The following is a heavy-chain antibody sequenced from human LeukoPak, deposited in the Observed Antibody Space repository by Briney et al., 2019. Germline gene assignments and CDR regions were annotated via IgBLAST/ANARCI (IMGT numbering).Heavy chain of an antibody. CDR2: ISYDGSNK. CDR3: ARTPEYYDFWSGYYYYYYYYMDV. V-gene: IGHV3-30*04. J-gene: IGHJ6*03. CDR1: GFTFSSYS. Sequence: GRSLRLSCAASGFTFSSYSMHWVRQAPGKGLEWAAVISYDGSNKYYADSVKGRFTISRDNSKNTLYLQMNSLRAEDTAVYYCARTPEYYDFWSGYYYYYYYYMDVWGKGTTVTVSS. D-gene: IGHD3-3*01.